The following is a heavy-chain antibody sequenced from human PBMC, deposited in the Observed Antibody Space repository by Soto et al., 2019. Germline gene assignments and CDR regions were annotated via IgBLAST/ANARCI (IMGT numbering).Heavy chain of an antibody. Sequence: GASVKVSCKASGGTFSSYTISWVRQAPGQGLEWMGRIIPILGIANYAQRFQGRVTITADKSTSTAYMELSSLRSEDTAVYYCARGGGDIVLAPAAYTQNWFDPWGQGTLVTVSS. CDR2: IIPILGIA. CDR1: GGTFSSYT. J-gene: IGHJ5*02. V-gene: IGHV1-69*02. D-gene: IGHD2-2*01. CDR3: ARGGGDIVLAPAAYTQNWFDP.